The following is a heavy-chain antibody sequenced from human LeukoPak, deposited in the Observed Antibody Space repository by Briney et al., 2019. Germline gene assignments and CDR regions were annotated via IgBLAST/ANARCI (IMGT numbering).Heavy chain of an antibody. D-gene: IGHD3-22*01. CDR2: ISYDGSNK. CDR1: GFTFSSYA. V-gene: IGHV3-30-3*01. J-gene: IGHJ3*02. Sequence: GGSLRLSCAASGFTFSSYAMHWVRQAPGKRLEWVAVISYDGSNKYYADSVKGRFTISRDNSKNTLYLQMNSLRAEDTAVYYCARDSRFKLYYYDSSGIDIWGQGTMVTVSS. CDR3: ARDSRFKLYYYDSSGIDI.